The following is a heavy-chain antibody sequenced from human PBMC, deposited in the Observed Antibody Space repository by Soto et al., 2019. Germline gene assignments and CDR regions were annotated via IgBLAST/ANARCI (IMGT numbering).Heavy chain of an antibody. CDR3: ARDKDREQLGGNYYYALDV. V-gene: IGHV1-69*12. Sequence: QVQLVQSGAEVKKPGSSVKVSCKASGDTFSSFAISWVRQAPGQGLEWMGGIIPIFRTPKYAQKCQGRVTITADEPTRAAYMELSSLRSEDTAVYYCARDKDREQLGGNYYYALDVWAQGTTVIVSS. CDR2: IIPIFRTP. CDR1: GDTFSSFA. J-gene: IGHJ6*02. D-gene: IGHD3-3*02.